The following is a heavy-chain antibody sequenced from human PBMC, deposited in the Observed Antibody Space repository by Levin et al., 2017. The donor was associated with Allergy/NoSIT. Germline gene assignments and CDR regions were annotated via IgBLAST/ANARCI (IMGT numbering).Heavy chain of an antibody. Sequence: QRGESLKISCTASEFMFSNYWMAWIRQAPGKGLEWVANIKEDGSEKYYADSVKGRFIISRDNAKNSLYLQMNSLRTEDTALYYCAGRIFDIWGQGTMVTVSS. CDR1: EFMFSNYW. CDR2: IKEDGSEK. CDR3: AGRIFDI. V-gene: IGHV3-7*01. J-gene: IGHJ3*02.